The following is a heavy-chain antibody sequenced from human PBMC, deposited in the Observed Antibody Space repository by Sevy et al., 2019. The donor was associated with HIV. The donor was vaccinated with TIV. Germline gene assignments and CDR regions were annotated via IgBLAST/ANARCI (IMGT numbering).Heavy chain of an antibody. V-gene: IGHV3-73*01. CDR3: GGQVGDTVMAIFDY. D-gene: IGHD1-26*01. J-gene: IGHJ4*02. Sequence: GGSLRLSCAASGFAFRGSAIHWVRPASAKGLEWIGRIRSKGNSFTTDYVPSVKGRFTISRDDSKKTAYLEMSSLKIDDTAVYYCGGQVGDTVMAIFDYWGQGTLVTVSS. CDR2: IRSKGNSFTT. CDR1: GFAFRGSA.